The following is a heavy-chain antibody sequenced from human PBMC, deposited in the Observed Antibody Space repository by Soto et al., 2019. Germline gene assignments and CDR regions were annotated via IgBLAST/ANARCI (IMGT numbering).Heavy chain of an antibody. CDR1: GYTFTGFY. V-gene: IGHV1-2*02. CDR3: ARDPGPYGDYSY. D-gene: IGHD4-17*01. Sequence: ASVKVSFKASGYTFTGFYMHWVRQAPGQGLEWMGWINSNNGGTNYVQKFQDRVTMTRXXXXTXAXMXLXXXXSDXTAVYYCARDPGPYGDYSYWGQGTLVTVSS. CDR2: INSNNGGT. J-gene: IGHJ4*02.